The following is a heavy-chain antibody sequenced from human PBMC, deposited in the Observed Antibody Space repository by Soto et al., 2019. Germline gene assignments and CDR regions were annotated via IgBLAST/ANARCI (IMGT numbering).Heavy chain of an antibody. J-gene: IGHJ6*02. D-gene: IGHD1-26*01. CDR1: GFTFSSYG. Sequence: QVQLVESGGGVVQPGRSLRLSCAASGFTFSSYGMHWVRQAPGKGLEWVAVIWYDGSNKYYADSVKGRFTISRDNSKNTPYLQMNSLRAEDTAVYYCAREEGAPDYYYYGMDVWGQGTTVTVSS. CDR2: IWYDGSNK. V-gene: IGHV3-33*01. CDR3: AREEGAPDYYYYGMDV.